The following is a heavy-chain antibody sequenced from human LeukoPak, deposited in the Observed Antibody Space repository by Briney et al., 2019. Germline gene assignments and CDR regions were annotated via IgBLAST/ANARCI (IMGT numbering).Heavy chain of an antibody. CDR3: ARYIETPRRDLDY. CDR1: GFTLSSYW. J-gene: IGHJ4*02. Sequence: GGSLRLSCAASGFTLSSYWMSWVRQAPGKGLEWGARIKQDGSEKHYVDSVKGRFTISRDNAKNSVYLQMNTLRAEDTAVYYCARYIETPRRDLDYWGQGTLVTVSS. D-gene: IGHD4-23*01. CDR2: IKQDGSEK. V-gene: IGHV3-7*01.